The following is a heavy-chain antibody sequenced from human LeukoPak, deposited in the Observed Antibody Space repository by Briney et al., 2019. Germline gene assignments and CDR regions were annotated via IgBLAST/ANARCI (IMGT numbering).Heavy chain of an antibody. J-gene: IGHJ4*02. CDR2: IYPGDSDT. CDR1: GYSFTSYW. CDR3: ARQNSYSSSFSNY. V-gene: IGHV5-51*01. Sequence: GESLKISCKGSGYSFTSYWIGWVRPMPGKGLEWMGIIYPGDSDTRYSPSFQGPVTISADKSISTTYLQWSSLKASDTAMYYCARQNSYSSSFSNYWGQGTLVTVSS. D-gene: IGHD6-13*01.